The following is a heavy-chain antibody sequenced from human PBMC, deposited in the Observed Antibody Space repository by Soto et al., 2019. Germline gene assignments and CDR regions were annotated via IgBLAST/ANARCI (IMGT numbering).Heavy chain of an antibody. CDR3: AHRNIVESGPAAYGV. V-gene: IGHV2-5*02. D-gene: IGHD1-26*01. CDR1: GFSLTTNGVG. J-gene: IGHJ3*01. Sequence: QITSKESGPTLVNPTQTLTLTCSFSGFSLTTNGVGVAWIRQPPGRALECLGLIYWDDDKRYSPSLRGRLTITGDTSRSQVVLTMTDMDPMDTATYYCAHRNIVESGPAAYGVWGPGAMVTVSS. CDR2: IYWDDDK.